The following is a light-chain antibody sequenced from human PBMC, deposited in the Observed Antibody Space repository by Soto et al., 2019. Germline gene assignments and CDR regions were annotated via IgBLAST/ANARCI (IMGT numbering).Light chain of an antibody. V-gene: IGKV3-20*01. CDR3: YQFGSCHPAFT. Sequence: ESMLTQSPGTLSLSPGERATLSCRASQSVSTRYLAWYQQKPGQAPRLLIYGASIRATGMPDRFSGSGSGTDFAFTISRLEPEDFAVYYCYQFGSCHPAFTFGQGTKLEIK. J-gene: IGKJ2*01. CDR1: QSVSTRY. CDR2: GAS.